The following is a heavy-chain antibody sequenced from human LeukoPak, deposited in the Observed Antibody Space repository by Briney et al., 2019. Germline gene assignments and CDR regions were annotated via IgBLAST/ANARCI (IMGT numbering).Heavy chain of an antibody. CDR3: ARCHGGSCYSHY. Sequence: GGSLRLSCAASGFTFSSYSMNWVRQAPGKGLEWGSSISSSSSYIYYADSVKGRFTISRDNAKNSLYLQMNSLRAEDTAVYYCARCHGGSCYSHYWGQGTLVTVSS. J-gene: IGHJ4*02. V-gene: IGHV3-21*01. CDR2: ISSSSSYI. CDR1: GFTFSSYS. D-gene: IGHD2-15*01.